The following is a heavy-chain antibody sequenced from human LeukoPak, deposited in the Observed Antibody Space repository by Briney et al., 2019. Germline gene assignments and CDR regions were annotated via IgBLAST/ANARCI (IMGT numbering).Heavy chain of an antibody. CDR2: ISYDGSNK. CDR3: ANDDCSSTSCYTHYYYYGMDV. D-gene: IGHD2-2*02. J-gene: IGHJ6*02. V-gene: IGHV3-30*18. CDR1: GFTLSSYG. Sequence: GGSLRLSCAASGFTLSSYGMHWVHQAPGKGLEWVAVISYDGSNKYYADSVKGRFTISRDNSKNTLYLQMNSLRAEDTAVYYCANDDCSSTSCYTHYYYYGMDVWGQGTTVTVSS.